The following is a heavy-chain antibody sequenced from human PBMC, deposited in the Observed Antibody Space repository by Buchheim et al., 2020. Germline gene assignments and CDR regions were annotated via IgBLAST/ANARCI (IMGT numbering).Heavy chain of an antibody. CDR2: LKDDGREQ. Sequence: EVQLVESGGGLVQPGGSLRLSCAASKFTFSSYWMSWVRQAPGKGMEWVATLKDDGREQYYVDSVKARFTISRDNAKNSLYLQMNSLRADDTAVYYCARGEGPGQIAAAGLGFDYWGQGTL. CDR1: KFTFSSYW. J-gene: IGHJ4*02. D-gene: IGHD6-13*01. CDR3: ARGEGPGQIAAAGLGFDY. V-gene: IGHV3-7*01.